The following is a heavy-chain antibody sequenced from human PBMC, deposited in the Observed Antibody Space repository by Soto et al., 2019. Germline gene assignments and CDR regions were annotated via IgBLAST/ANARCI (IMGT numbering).Heavy chain of an antibody. V-gene: IGHV3-30*18. J-gene: IGHJ4*02. D-gene: IGHD3-3*01. Sequence: QVQLVESGGGVVQPGRSLRLSCAASGFTFSSYGMHWVRQAPGKGLEWVAVISYDGSNKYYADSVKGRFTISRDNSKNTLYLQMNSLRAEDTAVYYCAKDITLMSDYWGQGTLVTVSS. CDR3: AKDITLMSDY. CDR1: GFTFSSYG. CDR2: ISYDGSNK.